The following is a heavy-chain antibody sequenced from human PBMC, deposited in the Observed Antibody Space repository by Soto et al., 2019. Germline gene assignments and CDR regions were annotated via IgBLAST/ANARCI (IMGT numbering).Heavy chain of an antibody. J-gene: IGHJ4*02. V-gene: IGHV3-21*01. CDR2: ISSSSSYI. D-gene: IGHD5-18*01. CDR3: ARDRSDTAMVNYY. Sequence: PGGSLRLSCAASGLTFSSYSMNWVRQAPGKGLEWVSSISSSSSYIYYADSVKGRFTISRDNAKNSLYLQMNSLRAEDTAVYYCARDRSDTAMVNYYWGQGTLVTVS. CDR1: GLTFSSYS.